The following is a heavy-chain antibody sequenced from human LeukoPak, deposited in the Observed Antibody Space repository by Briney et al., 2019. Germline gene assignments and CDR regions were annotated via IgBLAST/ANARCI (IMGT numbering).Heavy chain of an antibody. CDR3: ARDRYCSGGSCYNYFQH. CDR2: INAYSGYT. Sequence: ASVKVSCKASGYNYNTYGICWVRQAPGQGLEWMGWINAYSGYTNYAQRFQGRVTITTDESTSTAYMELSSLRSEGTAVYYCARDRYCSGGSCYNYFQHWGQGTLVTVSS. V-gene: IGHV1-18*01. J-gene: IGHJ1*01. CDR1: GYNYNTYG. D-gene: IGHD2-15*01.